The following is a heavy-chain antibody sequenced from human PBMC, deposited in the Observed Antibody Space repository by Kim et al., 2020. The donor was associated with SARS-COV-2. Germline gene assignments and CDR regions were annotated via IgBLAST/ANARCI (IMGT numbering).Heavy chain of an antibody. Sequence: GGSLRLSCAASGFTFSSYAMHWVRQAPGKGLEWVAVISYDGSNKYYADSVKGRFTISRDNSKNTLYLQMNSLRAEDTAVYYCARDWVTTFPYWGQGTLVTVSS. D-gene: IGHD4-17*01. CDR2: ISYDGSNK. CDR1: GFTFSSYA. J-gene: IGHJ4*02. CDR3: ARDWVTTFPY. V-gene: IGHV3-30-3*01.